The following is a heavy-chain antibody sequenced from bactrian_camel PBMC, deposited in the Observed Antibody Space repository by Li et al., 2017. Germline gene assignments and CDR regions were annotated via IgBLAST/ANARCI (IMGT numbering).Heavy chain of an antibody. CDR1: AYTCVGNC. CDR2: IAGSGSP. V-gene: IGHV3S55*01. J-gene: IGHJ6*01. Sequence: HVQLVESGGGSVQAGGSQRLSCVADAYTCVGNCMGWFRQAPGKEREGVAVIAGSGSPGYADSVKGRFTISKDNAKNTLYLQMNSLKPEDTGMYYCAASPVSGLGTSLLSSDYQAWGRGTQVTVS. CDR3: AASPVSGLGTSLLSSDYQA. D-gene: IGHD1*01.